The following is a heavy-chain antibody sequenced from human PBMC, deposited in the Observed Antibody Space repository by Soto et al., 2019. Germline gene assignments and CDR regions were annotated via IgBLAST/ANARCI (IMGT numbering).Heavy chain of an antibody. CDR2: INSDGSST. CDR3: ARGPQEGIEDDAFDI. J-gene: IGHJ3*02. V-gene: IGHV3-74*01. Sequence: GGSLRLSCAASGFTFSSYWMHWVRQAPGKGLVWVSRINSDGSSTSYADSVKGRFTISRDNAKNTLYLQMNSLRAEDTAVYYCARGPQEGIEDDAFDIWGQGTMVTVSS. D-gene: IGHD1-20*01. CDR1: GFTFSSYW.